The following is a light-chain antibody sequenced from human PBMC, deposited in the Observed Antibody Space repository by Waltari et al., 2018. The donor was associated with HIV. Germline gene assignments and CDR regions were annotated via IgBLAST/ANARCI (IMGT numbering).Light chain of an antibody. Sequence: QSVLTQPPSASGTPGQRVPISCSARRPNLRSNTVSWYQPLPGTAPILLIYSNAQRPSGVPDRFSGSKSGTSASLAISGLQSEDEADYYCAAWDDSLNGWVFGGGTKLTVL. CDR1: RPNLRSNT. CDR3: AAWDDSLNGWV. V-gene: IGLV1-44*01. J-gene: IGLJ3*02. CDR2: SNA.